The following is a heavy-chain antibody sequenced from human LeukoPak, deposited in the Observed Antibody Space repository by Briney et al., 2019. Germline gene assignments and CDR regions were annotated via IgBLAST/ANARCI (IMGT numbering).Heavy chain of an antibody. CDR1: GFTFSSYG. CDR2: ISYDGSNK. J-gene: IGHJ4*02. D-gene: IGHD4-11*01. V-gene: IGHV3-30*03. Sequence: GGSLRLSCAASGFTFSSYGMHWVRQAPGKGLEWVAVISYDGSNKYYADSVKGRFTTSRDNSKNTLYLQMNSLRAEDTAVYYCARSAVTPHMDYWGQGTLVTVSS. CDR3: ARSAVTPHMDY.